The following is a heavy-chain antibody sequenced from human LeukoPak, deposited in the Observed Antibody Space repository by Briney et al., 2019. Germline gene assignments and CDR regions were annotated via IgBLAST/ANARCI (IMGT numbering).Heavy chain of an antibody. CDR2: TNHSGST. CDR1: GGSFSGYY. J-gene: IGHJ3*02. Sequence: SETLSLTCAVYGGSFSGYYWSWIRQPPGKGLEWIGETNHSGSTNYNPSLKSRVTISVDTSKNQFSLKLSSVTAADTAVYYCARPSRTYYYGSGSYIYAFDIWGQGTMVTVSS. D-gene: IGHD3-10*01. CDR3: ARPSRTYYYGSGSYIYAFDI. V-gene: IGHV4-34*01.